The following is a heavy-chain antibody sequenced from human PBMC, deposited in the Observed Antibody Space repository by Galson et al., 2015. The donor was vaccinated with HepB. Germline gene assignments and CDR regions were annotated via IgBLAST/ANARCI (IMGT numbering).Heavy chain of an antibody. Sequence: SLRLSCAASGFTFSSYAMSWVRQAPGKGLEWVSAISGSGGSTYYADSVKGRFTISRDNSKNTLYLQMNSLRAEDTAVYYCAKRPGRDYVWGSYRSGYFDYWGQGTLVTVSS. CDR1: GFTFSSYA. J-gene: IGHJ4*02. D-gene: IGHD3-16*02. V-gene: IGHV3-23*01. CDR3: AKRPGRDYVWGSYRSGYFDY. CDR2: ISGSGGST.